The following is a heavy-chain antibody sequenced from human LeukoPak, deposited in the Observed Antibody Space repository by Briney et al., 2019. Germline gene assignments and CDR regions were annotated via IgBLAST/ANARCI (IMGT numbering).Heavy chain of an antibody. CDR3: ASLYSSGWSYYFDY. J-gene: IGHJ4*02. Sequence: SVKVSCKASGGTFSSYAISWVRQAPGQGLEWMGRIIPIFGTANYAQKFQGRVTITTDESTSTAYMELSSLRSEDTAVYYCASLYSSGWSYYFDYWGQGALVTVSS. CDR1: GGTFSSYA. D-gene: IGHD6-19*01. CDR2: IIPIFGTA. V-gene: IGHV1-69*05.